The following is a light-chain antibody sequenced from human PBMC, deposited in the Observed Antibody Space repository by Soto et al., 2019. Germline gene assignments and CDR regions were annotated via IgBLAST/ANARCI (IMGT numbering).Light chain of an antibody. V-gene: IGKV1-39*01. CDR3: QQAYSAPIT. CDR2: MSS. Sequence: DIQMTQSPSSLSASVGDRVTITCRASQGIRNYLNWYQQKPGKAPNLLIYMSSSLQSGVPSRFSGSGSGTDFTLTISSLQPEDFASYYCQQAYSAPITFGQGTRLEIK. J-gene: IGKJ5*01. CDR1: QGIRNY.